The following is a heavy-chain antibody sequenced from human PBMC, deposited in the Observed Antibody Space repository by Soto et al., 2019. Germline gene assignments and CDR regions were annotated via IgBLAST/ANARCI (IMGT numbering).Heavy chain of an antibody. J-gene: IGHJ4*02. CDR2: ISWDGADT. CDR1: GFTFDDYT. Sequence: GGSLRLSCAASGFTFDDYTMHWVRQAPGKGLEWVSLISWDGADTFYAGSVKGRFTISRDNTKSSLYLQLNSLVTEDTAVYYCAKESGGTFSFDHWGQGVLVTVSS. CDR3: AKESGGTFSFDH. V-gene: IGHV3-43*01. D-gene: IGHD2-15*01.